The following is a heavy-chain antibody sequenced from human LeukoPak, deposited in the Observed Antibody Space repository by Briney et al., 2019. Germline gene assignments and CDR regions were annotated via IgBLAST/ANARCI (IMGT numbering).Heavy chain of an antibody. V-gene: IGHV4-61*08. Sequence: PSETLSLTCTVSGGSINNGGYYWSWIRQHPGKGLEWMGYIYYSGSTNYNPSLKSRVTISVDTSKNQFSLKLSSVTAADTAVYYCARLYSIAVADRYHEDYWGQGTLVTVSS. CDR1: GGSINNGGYY. CDR2: IYYSGST. J-gene: IGHJ4*02. CDR3: ARLYSIAVADRYHEDY. D-gene: IGHD6-19*01.